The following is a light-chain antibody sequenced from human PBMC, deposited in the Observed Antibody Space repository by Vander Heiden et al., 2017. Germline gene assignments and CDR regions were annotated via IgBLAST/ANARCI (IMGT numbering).Light chain of an antibody. V-gene: IGLV1-40*01. CDR2: GIN. CDR1: SSNIGADYD. J-gene: IGLJ3*02. Sequence: QSVLTQPPSVSAAPGQRVTISCTGSSSNIGADYDVHWYQQLTGTAPKLLIYGINNRPSGVPDRFSGSKSGTSASLAITGLLAEDEANYYCQSYDISLSGSTWVFGGGTKLTVL. CDR3: QSYDISLSGSTWV.